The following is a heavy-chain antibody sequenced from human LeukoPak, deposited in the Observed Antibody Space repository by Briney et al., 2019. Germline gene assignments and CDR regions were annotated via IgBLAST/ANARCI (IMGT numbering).Heavy chain of an antibody. Sequence: PGGSLRLSCAASGSTFSSYWMSWVRQAPGKGLEWVANIKQDGSEKYYVDSVKGRFTISRDNAKNSLYLRMNSLRAEDTAVYYCARPRLSYGSGSYYIWGQGTLVTVSS. D-gene: IGHD3-10*01. CDR2: IKQDGSEK. J-gene: IGHJ4*02. V-gene: IGHV3-7*01. CDR1: GSTFSSYW. CDR3: ARPRLSYGSGSYYI.